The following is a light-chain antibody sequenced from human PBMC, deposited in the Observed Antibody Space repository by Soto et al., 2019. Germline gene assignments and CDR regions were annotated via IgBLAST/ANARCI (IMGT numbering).Light chain of an antibody. CDR3: GTWDSSLSAVV. CDR1: SSNIGNNY. CDR2: DNN. Sequence: SVLTQPPSVSAAPGQKVTISCSGSSSNIGNNYVSWYQQLPGTAPKLLIYDNNKQPSGIPDRFSGSKSGTSATLGITGLQTGDEADYYCGTWDSSLSAVVFGTGTKVTVL. V-gene: IGLV1-51*01. J-gene: IGLJ1*01.